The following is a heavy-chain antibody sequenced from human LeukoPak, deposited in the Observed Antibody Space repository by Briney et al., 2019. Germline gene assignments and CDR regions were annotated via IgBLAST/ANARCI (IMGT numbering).Heavy chain of an antibody. CDR1: GGSISSYY. Sequence: SETLSLTCTVSGGSISSYYWSWIRQPPGKGLEWIGYIYYSGSTNYNPSLKSRVTISVDTSKNQFSLKLSSVTAADTAVYYCARDVVSSMGEEWLFDYWGQGTLVTVSS. D-gene: IGHD3-3*01. J-gene: IGHJ4*02. CDR3: ARDVVSSMGEEWLFDY. V-gene: IGHV4-59*01. CDR2: IYYSGST.